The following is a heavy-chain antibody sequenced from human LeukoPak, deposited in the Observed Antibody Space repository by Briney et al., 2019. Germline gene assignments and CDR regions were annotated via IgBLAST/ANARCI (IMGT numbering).Heavy chain of an antibody. V-gene: IGHV3-21*01. CDR1: GFTFSTYS. CDR2: ITKTSKYI. J-gene: IGHJ4*02. Sequence: KPGGSLRLSCAASGFTFSTYSMNWVRQAPGKGLEWVSSITKTSKYIYYADSVKGRFTISRDSAKNSLYLQMNSLRAEDTAVYYCATELYYSGSGSSDYWGQGTLVTVSS. CDR3: ATELYYSGSGSSDY. D-gene: IGHD3-10*01.